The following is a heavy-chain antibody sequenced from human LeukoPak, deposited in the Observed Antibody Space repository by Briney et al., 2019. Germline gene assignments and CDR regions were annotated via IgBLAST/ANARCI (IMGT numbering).Heavy chain of an antibody. D-gene: IGHD4-23*01. J-gene: IGHJ4*02. V-gene: IGHV1-2*02. Sequence: GASVKVPCKASGFTFTGYYMHWVRQAPGQGLEWMGWINPNSGGTNYAQKFQDRVTMTRDTPISTAYMELSRLRSDDTAVYYCAVLGDNFFYWGQGTLVTVSS. CDR3: AVLGDNFFY. CDR1: GFTFTGYY. CDR2: INPNSGGT.